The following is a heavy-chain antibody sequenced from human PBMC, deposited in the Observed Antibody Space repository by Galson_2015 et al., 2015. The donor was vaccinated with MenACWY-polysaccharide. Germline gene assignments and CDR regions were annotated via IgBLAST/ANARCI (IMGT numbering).Heavy chain of an antibody. CDR2: ISGRGSST. CDR1: GFTFSGYA. CDR3: AKYSVGCDLNDRIDS. D-gene: IGHD1-1*01. Sequence: SLRLSCAASGFTFSGYAMSWVRQAPGKGLEWVSSISGRGSSTYYADSVKGRFTISRDNSKNTLYLQMNSLRAEDTAVYYCAKYSVGCDLNDRIDSWGQGPLVTVSS. J-gene: IGHJ5*02. V-gene: IGHV3-23*01.